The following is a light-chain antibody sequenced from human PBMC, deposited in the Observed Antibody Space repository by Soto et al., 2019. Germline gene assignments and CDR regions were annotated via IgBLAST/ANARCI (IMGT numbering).Light chain of an antibody. Sequence: DIQMTQSPSSLSASVGDRVTITCRASQSISSYLNWYQHKPGKAPNLLIYAATTLPSGVPSRFSGSGSGTDFTLTISSLQPEDFATYYCQQSYSNPRTFGQGTKVEIK. CDR1: QSISSY. CDR2: AAT. V-gene: IGKV1-39*01. CDR3: QQSYSNPRT. J-gene: IGKJ1*01.